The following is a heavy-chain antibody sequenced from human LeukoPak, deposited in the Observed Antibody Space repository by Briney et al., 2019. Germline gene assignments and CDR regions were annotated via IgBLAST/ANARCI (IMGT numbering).Heavy chain of an antibody. CDR1: GFTFSDFD. Sequence: GGSLRLSCAASGFTFSDFDMSWVRQAPGKGPEWVSHISHSGISTYYADSVKGRFTVSRDNSKNTLYLQMNSLRAEDTALYYCAKQVAVAGIDYWGQGTLVTVSS. CDR2: ISHSGIST. CDR3: AKQVAVAGIDY. V-gene: IGHV3-23*01. J-gene: IGHJ4*02. D-gene: IGHD6-19*01.